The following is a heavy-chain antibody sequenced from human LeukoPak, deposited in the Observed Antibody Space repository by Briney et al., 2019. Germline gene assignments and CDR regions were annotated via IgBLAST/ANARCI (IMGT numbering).Heavy chain of an antibody. Sequence: ASVKVSCKASGYTFTSYAMNWVRQAPGQGLEWMGWINTNTGKPMYAQGFTGRFVFSLDTSVSTAYLQITSLKAEDTALYYCARHETGPYFDYWGQGTLVTVSS. CDR3: ARHETGPYFDY. CDR2: INTNTGKP. CDR1: GYTFTSYA. V-gene: IGHV7-4-1*02. J-gene: IGHJ4*02. D-gene: IGHD1-1*01.